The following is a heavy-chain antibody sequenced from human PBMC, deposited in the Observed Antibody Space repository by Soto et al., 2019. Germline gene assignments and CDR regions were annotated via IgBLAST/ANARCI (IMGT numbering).Heavy chain of an antibody. V-gene: IGHV1-18*01. CDR1: GYTFSNYG. CDR2: ISADNGNT. J-gene: IGHJ4*02. CDR3: ARGARPVAESEDKYTPFDF. Sequence: GASVKVSCKASGYTFSNYGISWVRQAPGQGLEWMGWISADNGNTKYAQKFQGRVTMTIETSTSTAYMELRTLRSDDTAVHYCARGARPVAESEDKYTPFDFWGQGTLVTVSS. D-gene: IGHD2-2*01.